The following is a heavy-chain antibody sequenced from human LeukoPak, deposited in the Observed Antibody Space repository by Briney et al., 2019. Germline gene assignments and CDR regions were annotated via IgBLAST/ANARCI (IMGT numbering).Heavy chain of an antibody. CDR2: ISYDGSNK. CDR3: AKDLSGDMSD. V-gene: IGHV3-30*18. Sequence: PGRSLRLSCAASGFTFSSYGMHWVRQAPGKGLEWVAVISYDGSNKYYADSVKGRFTISRDNSENTLYLQMNSLRAEDTAVYYCAKDLSGDMSDWGQGTMVTVSS. D-gene: IGHD3-10*01. J-gene: IGHJ3*01. CDR1: GFTFSSYG.